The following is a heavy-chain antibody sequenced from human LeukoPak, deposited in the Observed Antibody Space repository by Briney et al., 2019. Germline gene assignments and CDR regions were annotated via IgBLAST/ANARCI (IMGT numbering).Heavy chain of an antibody. CDR1: GGSISSSSYH. J-gene: IGHJ4*02. V-gene: IGHV4-39*01. CDR2: INYSGST. CDR3: ARLRSGRFLEE. Sequence: SDTLSLTCTVSGGSISSSSYHWGWIRQPPGEGLEWIGSINYSGSTYYNLSLKSRVTISVDTSKNQFSLKLSSVTAADTAVYYCARLRSGRFLEEGGQGTLVTVSS. D-gene: IGHD3-3*01.